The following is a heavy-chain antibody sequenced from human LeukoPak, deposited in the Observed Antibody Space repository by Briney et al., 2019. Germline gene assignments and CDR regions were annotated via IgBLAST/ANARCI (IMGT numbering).Heavy chain of an antibody. J-gene: IGHJ6*02. CDR3: ARDRSSSWYSLSYYYYGMDV. D-gene: IGHD6-13*01. CDR2: IWYDGSNK. Sequence: GGSLRLSCAASGFTFSGYGMHWVRQAPGKGLEWVAVIWYDGSNKYYADSVKGRFTISRDNSKNTLYLQMDSLRAEDTAVYYCARDRSSSWYSLSYYYYGMDVWGQGTTVTVSS. V-gene: IGHV3-33*01. CDR1: GFTFSGYG.